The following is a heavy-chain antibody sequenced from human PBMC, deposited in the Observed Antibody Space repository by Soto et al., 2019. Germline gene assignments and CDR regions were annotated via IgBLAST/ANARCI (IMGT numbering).Heavy chain of an antibody. CDR2: IYYSGST. CDR3: ASRNIVVVTATRTPGGFDP. CDR1: GGSISSSSYY. Sequence: PSETLSLTCTVSGGSISSSSYYWGWISQPPGKGLEWIGSIYYSGSTYYNPSLKSRVTISVDTSKNQFSLKLSSVTAADTAVYYCASRNIVVVTATRTPGGFDPWGQGTLVTVS. J-gene: IGHJ5*02. V-gene: IGHV4-39*01. D-gene: IGHD2-21*02.